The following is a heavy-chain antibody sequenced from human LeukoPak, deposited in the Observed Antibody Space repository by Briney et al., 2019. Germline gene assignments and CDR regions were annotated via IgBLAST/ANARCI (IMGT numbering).Heavy chain of an antibody. Sequence: GSSVKVSCKASGGTFSSYAISWVRQAPGQGLEWMGRIIPILGIANYAQKFQGRVTITAGKSTSTAYMELSSLRSEDTAVYYCARVFGELWPNPYYYYGMDVWGQGTTVTVSS. CDR2: IIPILGIA. CDR1: GGTFSSYA. CDR3: ARVFGELWPNPYYYYGMDV. D-gene: IGHD3-10*01. J-gene: IGHJ6*02. V-gene: IGHV1-69*04.